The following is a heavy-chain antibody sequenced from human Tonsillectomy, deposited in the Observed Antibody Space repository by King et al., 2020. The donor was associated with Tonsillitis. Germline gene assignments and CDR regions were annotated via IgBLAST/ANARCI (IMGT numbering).Heavy chain of an antibody. V-gene: IGHV3-23*04. CDR2: ISGGGDRT. CDR3: AKYDSYGAMPALDV. Sequence: VQLVESGGGLVQPGGSLRLSCAASEFTFSSYAMTWVRQAPGKGLEWVSAISGGGDRTYYADSVKGRFTISRDNSKNTLSLLMNSLRAEDTAVYYCAKYDSYGAMPALDVWGQGTTVTVYS. J-gene: IGHJ6*02. CDR1: EFTFSSYA. D-gene: IGHD5-18*01.